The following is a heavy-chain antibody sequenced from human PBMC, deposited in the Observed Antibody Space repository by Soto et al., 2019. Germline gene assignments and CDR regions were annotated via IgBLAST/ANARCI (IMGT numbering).Heavy chain of an antibody. J-gene: IGHJ4*02. CDR2: SRNKANSYTT. CDR3: ARGRGSLTRYFDY. V-gene: IGHV3-72*01. CDR1: GFTFSDHY. D-gene: IGHD3-9*01. Sequence: GGSLRLSCVASGFTFSDHYMDWVRQAPGKGLEWVGRSRNKANSYTTEYAASVKGRFTISRDDSQNSLYLQMNSLKTEDTAVYYCARGRGSLTRYFDYWGQGTLVTVSS.